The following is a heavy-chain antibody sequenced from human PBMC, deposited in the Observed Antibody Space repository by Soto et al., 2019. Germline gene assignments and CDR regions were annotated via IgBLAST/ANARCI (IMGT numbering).Heavy chain of an antibody. J-gene: IGHJ6*02. CDR3: ARSGYSSDPYYDYGMDV. CDR1: GGTFSSYA. Sequence: SVKVSCKASGGTFSSYAISWVRQAPGQGLEWMGGIIPIFGTANYAEKFQGRVTITADKSTSTAYMELSSLRSEDTAVYYCARSGYSSDPYYDYGMDVWGQGTTVTVSS. V-gene: IGHV1-69*06. D-gene: IGHD6-25*01. CDR2: IIPIFGTA.